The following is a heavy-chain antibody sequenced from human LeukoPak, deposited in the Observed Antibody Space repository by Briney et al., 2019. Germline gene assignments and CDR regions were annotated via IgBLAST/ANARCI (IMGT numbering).Heavy chain of an antibody. CDR3: PTRRAMVPVAPFNN. V-gene: IGHV3-7*01. CDR1: GFTFSKYW. J-gene: IGHJ4*02. Sequence: GGSLRLSCAASGFTFSKYWMTWVRQAPERGLEWVANIKPDGSEEYYVDSVKGRFTISRDNAKSSLYLQMNSLTAEDTAVYYCPTRRAMVPVAPFNNGGQGTLVPVST. CDR2: IKPDGSEE. D-gene: IGHD4/OR15-4a*01.